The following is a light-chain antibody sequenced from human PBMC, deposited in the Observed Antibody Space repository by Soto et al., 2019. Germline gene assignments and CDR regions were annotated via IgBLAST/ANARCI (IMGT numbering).Light chain of an antibody. CDR3: SSYKGSSTLYV. Sequence: QSVLTQPASVSGSPGQSITISCTGTSSDVGTYNYVSWYQQHPGKAPKVMIYEVTYRPSGVSNRFSGSKSGNTASLTISGLQAEDEAEYYCSSYKGSSTLYVFGTGTKVTVL. CDR1: SSDVGTYNY. CDR2: EVT. V-gene: IGLV2-14*01. J-gene: IGLJ1*01.